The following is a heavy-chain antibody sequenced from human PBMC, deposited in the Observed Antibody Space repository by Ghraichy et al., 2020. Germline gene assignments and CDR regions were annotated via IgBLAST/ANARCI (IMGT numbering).Heavy chain of an antibody. CDR2: IWYDGSNK. D-gene: IGHD2-2*02. J-gene: IGHJ5*02. CDR1: GFTFSSYG. V-gene: IGHV3-33*01. CDR3: ARGKGYCSSTSCYTPYNWFDP. Sequence: GGSLRLSCAASGFTFSSYGMHWVRQAPGKGLEWVAVIWYDGSNKYYADSVKGRFTISRDNSKNTLYLQMNSLRAEDTAVYYCARGKGYCSSTSCYTPYNWFDPWGQGTLVTVSS.